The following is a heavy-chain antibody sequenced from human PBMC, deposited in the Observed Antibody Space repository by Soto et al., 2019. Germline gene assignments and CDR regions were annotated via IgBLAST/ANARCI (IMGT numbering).Heavy chain of an antibody. CDR2: INPSSGST. CDR1: GYTFTSYG. CDR3: ARDSGPYCSSTSCYLSPAAFDI. V-gene: IGHV1-46*03. D-gene: IGHD2-2*01. Sequence: GASVKVSCKASGYTFTSYGISWVRQAPGQGLEWMGLINPSSGSTSYAQKIQGRVTMTRDTSTSTVYMELSSLRSEDTAVYYCARDSGPYCSSTSCYLSPAAFDIWGQGTMVTVSS. J-gene: IGHJ3*02.